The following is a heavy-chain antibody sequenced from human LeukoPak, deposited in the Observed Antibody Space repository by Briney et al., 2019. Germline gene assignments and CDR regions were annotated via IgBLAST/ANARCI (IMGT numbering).Heavy chain of an antibody. Sequence: PGGSLRLSCAASGFTFSSYEMSWVRQAPGKGLEWVSYISSSGSTIYYADSVKGRFTISRDNAKNSLYLQMNSLRAEDTAVYYCARGSFPEYDYVWGSYRPFDYWGQGTLVTVSS. J-gene: IGHJ4*02. D-gene: IGHD3-16*02. CDR3: ARGSFPEYDYVWGSYRPFDY. CDR2: ISSSGSTI. V-gene: IGHV3-48*03. CDR1: GFTFSSYE.